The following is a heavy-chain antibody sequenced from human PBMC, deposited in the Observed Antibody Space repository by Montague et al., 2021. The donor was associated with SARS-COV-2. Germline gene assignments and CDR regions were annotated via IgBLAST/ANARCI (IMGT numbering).Heavy chain of an antibody. CDR3: ATIPSSITIFGVVQGYYFDD. J-gene: IGHJ4*02. CDR1: GASISSRSYY. Sequence: SETLSLTCTVSGASISSRSYYWGWIRQPPGKGLEWIGLKYYSGSTYYNPTLKSRVTISVDTSKNQFSLKLSSVTAADTAVYYCATIPSSITIFGVVQGYYFDDWGQGTLVTVSS. D-gene: IGHD3-3*01. CDR2: KYYSGST. V-gene: IGHV4-39*01.